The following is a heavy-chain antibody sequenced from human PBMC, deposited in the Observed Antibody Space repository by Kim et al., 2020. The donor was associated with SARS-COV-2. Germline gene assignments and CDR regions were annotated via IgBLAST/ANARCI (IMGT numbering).Heavy chain of an antibody. V-gene: IGHV3-30*01. CDR3: ARDLPRLYSSSSGGAFDI. Sequence: RGRFTSARDTSKNKEYLQMNSLRAEDTAVYYCARDLPRLYSSSSGGAFDIWGQGTMVTVSS. D-gene: IGHD6-6*01. J-gene: IGHJ3*02.